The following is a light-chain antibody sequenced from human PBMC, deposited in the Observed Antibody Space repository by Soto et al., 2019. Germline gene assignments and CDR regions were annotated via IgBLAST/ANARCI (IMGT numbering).Light chain of an antibody. Sequence: QSVLTQPRSVSGSPGQSVTISCTGTSSDVGGYNYVSWYQQYPGKAPKFMIYDVSKRPSGVPDRFSGSKSGNTASLTISGLQAEDEADYYCCSYSGSYTWVFGGGIKLTVL. V-gene: IGLV2-11*01. CDR1: SSDVGGYNY. CDR2: DVS. J-gene: IGLJ3*02. CDR3: CSYSGSYTWV.